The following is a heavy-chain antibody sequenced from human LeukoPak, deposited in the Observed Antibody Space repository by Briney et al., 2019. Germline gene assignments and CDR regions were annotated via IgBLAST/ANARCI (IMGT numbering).Heavy chain of an antibody. D-gene: IGHD4-17*01. CDR3: ARERRNTVTTLVDAFDI. Sequence: VKGRFTISRDNSKNSLYLQMNSLRAEDTAVYYCARERRNTVTTLVDAFDIWGQGTMVTVSS. J-gene: IGHJ3*02. V-gene: IGHV3-30*07.